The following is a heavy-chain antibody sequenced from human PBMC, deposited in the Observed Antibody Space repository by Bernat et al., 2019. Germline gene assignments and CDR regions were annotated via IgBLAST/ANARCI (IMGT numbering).Heavy chain of an antibody. CDR1: GFNFVISW. CDR2: IKSKTDGGTT. Sequence: ELQLVESGGDLVKPGGSLRLSCAASGFNFVISWMNWVRQAPGKGLEWVGRIKSKTDGGTTDYAAPVKGRFTISRDDSKNTLYLQMNSLNTEDTAVYYCITDVPGGSYPFDYWGQGALVTVSS. J-gene: IGHJ4*02. CDR3: ITDVPGGSYPFDY. V-gene: IGHV3-15*07. D-gene: IGHD3-10*01.